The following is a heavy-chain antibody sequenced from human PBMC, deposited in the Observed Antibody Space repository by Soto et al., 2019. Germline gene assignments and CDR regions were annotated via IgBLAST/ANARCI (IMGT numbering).Heavy chain of an antibody. CDR1: GYTFTSYA. Sequence: QVRLVQSETEVKEPGASVTLSCKASGYTFTSYAIHWVRQAPGQRPEWMGWIDTGNHNTKYSQNFQGKVTITADTYANTAYMELSSLRSKDTAVYYCARDAKWDQRGVEAHQDDYFNYWGQGTLVTVSS. CDR2: IDTGNHNT. D-gene: IGHD1-26*01. CDR3: ARDAKWDQRGVEAHQDDYFNY. V-gene: IGHV1-3*04. J-gene: IGHJ4*02.